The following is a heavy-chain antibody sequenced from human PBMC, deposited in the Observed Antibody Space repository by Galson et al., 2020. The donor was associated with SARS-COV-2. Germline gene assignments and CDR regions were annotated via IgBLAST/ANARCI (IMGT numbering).Heavy chain of an antibody. Sequence: ETSETLSLTCTVSGGSISSGDYYWSWIRQPPGKGLEWIGYIYYSGSTYYNPSLKSRVTISVDTSKNQFSLKLSSVTAADTAVYYCAREGTSGGVTATSPLAFDIWGQGTMGTVSS. D-gene: IGHD2-21*02. V-gene: IGHV4-30-4*01. CDR3: AREGTSGGVTATSPLAFDI. CDR2: IYYSGST. J-gene: IGHJ3*02. CDR1: GGSISSGDYY.